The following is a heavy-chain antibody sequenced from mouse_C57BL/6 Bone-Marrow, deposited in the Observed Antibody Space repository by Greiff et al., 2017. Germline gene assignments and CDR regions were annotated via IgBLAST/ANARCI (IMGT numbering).Heavy chain of an antibody. CDR2: IRSKSNNYAT. J-gene: IGHJ3*01. CDR3: VRDPAWFAY. Sequence: EVQLVESGGGLVQPKGSLKLSCAASGFSFNTYAMNWVRQAPGKGLEWVARIRSKSNNYATYYADSVKDRFTISRDDSESMLYLQMNNLKTEDTXMYYCVRDPAWFAYWGQGTLVTVSA. CDR1: GFSFNTYA. V-gene: IGHV10-1*01.